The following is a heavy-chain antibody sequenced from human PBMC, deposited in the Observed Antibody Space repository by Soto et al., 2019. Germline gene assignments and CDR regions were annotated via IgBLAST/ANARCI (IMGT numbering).Heavy chain of an antibody. V-gene: IGHV1-2*04. CDR2: INPNSGGT. Sequence: GASVKVSCKASGYTFTGYYMHWVRQAPGQGLEWMGWINPNSGGTNYAQKFQGWVTMTRDTSISTAYMELSRLRSDDTAVYYCARDYSSSLYYGMDVWGQGTTVTVSS. CDR3: ARDYSSSLYYGMDV. D-gene: IGHD6-13*01. CDR1: GYTFTGYY. J-gene: IGHJ6*02.